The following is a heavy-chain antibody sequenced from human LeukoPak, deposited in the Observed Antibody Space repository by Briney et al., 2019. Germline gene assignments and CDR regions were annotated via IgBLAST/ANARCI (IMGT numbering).Heavy chain of an antibody. J-gene: IGHJ4*02. V-gene: IGHV3-7*03. CDR2: IKPDESEK. CDR3: AKWGPYDILTGRIN. CDR1: GFTFSNYW. Sequence: GGSLRLSCAASGFTFSNYWMTWVRQAPGKGLEWVANIKPDESEKYYVGSVKGRFTISRDNAKNSLYLQMNSLRAEDTAVYYCAKWGPYDILTGRINWGQGTLVTVTS. D-gene: IGHD3-9*01.